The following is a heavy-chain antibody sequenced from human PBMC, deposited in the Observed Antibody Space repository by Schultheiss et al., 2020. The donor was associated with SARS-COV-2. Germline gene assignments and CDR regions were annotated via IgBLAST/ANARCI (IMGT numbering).Heavy chain of an antibody. Sequence: SETLSLTCTVSGGSISSGSYYWSWIRQPAGKGLEWIGRIYTSGSTNYNPSLKSRVTISVDTSKNQFSLKLSSATAADTAVYYCARLRAMVRGVIYYYYYGMDVWGQGTTVTVSS. CDR1: GGSISSGSYY. V-gene: IGHV4-61*02. CDR3: ARLRAMVRGVIYYYYYGMDV. D-gene: IGHD3-10*01. CDR2: IYTSGST. J-gene: IGHJ6*02.